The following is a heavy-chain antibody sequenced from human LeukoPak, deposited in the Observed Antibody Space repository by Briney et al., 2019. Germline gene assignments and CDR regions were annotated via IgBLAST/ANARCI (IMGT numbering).Heavy chain of an antibody. J-gene: IGHJ5*02. CDR2: IYYSGST. CDR3: ARGGKRIGIAAAGRQNWFDP. V-gene: IGHV4-39*07. CDR1: GGSISSSSYY. D-gene: IGHD6-13*01. Sequence: PSETLSLTCTVSGGSISSSSYYWGWIRQPPGKGLEWIGSIYYSGSTYYNPSLKSRVTISVDTSKNQFSLKLSSVAAADTAVYYCARGGKRIGIAAAGRQNWFDPWGQGTLVTVSS.